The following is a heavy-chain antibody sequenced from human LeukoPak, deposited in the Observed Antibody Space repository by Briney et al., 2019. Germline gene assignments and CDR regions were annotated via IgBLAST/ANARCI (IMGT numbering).Heavy chain of an antibody. CDR2: IIPIFGTA. D-gene: IGHD5-12*01. J-gene: IGHJ4*02. CDR1: GGTFSSYA. V-gene: IGHV1-69*06. Sequence: SVKVSCKASGGTFSSYAISWVRQAPGQGLEWMGGIIPIFGTANYAQKFQGRVTITADKSTSTAYMELSSLRSEDTAVYYCARDRVPSPIVATISCPDYWGQGTLVTVSS. CDR3: ARDRVPSPIVATISCPDY.